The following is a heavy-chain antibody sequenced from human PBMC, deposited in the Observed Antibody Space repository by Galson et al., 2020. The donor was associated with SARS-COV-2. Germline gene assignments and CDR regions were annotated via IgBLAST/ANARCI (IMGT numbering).Heavy chain of an antibody. V-gene: IGHV4-4*07. J-gene: IGHJ6*02. CDR2: IYSSGRT. Sequence: SETLSLTCTVSGGSISGYYWTWIRQPAGKGLEWIGRIYSSGRTNYHPPLKRRVTMSLDTSNNHFSLRLSPVTAADTAVYYCAREYQETRYFYFGLDVWGRGTSVTVSS. CDR3: AREYQETRYFYFGLDV. CDR1: GGSISGYY.